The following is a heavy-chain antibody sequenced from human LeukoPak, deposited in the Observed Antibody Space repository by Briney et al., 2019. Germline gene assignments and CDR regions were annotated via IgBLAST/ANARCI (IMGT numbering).Heavy chain of an antibody. CDR1: GGSISSSSYY. V-gene: IGHV4-39*07. D-gene: IGHD3-10*01. J-gene: IGHJ4*02. Sequence: SETLSLTCTVSGGSISSSSYYWGWIRQPPGKGLEWIGSIYYSGSTNYNPSLKSRVTISVDTSKNQFSLKLSSVTAADTAVYYCARARRGLEFDYWGQGTLVTVSS. CDR3: ARARRGLEFDY. CDR2: IYYSGST.